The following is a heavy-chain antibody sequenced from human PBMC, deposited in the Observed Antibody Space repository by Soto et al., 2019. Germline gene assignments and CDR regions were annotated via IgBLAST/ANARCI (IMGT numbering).Heavy chain of an antibody. Sequence: PSETLSLTCTVSGGSISSYYWSWIRQPPGKGLEWIGYIYYSGSTSYNPSLRSRVTISVDTSKNQFSPKLSSVTAADTAVYYCARGPNWFDPWGQGTLVTVSS. CDR2: IYYSGST. CDR3: ARGPNWFDP. V-gene: IGHV4-59*01. CDR1: GGSISSYY. D-gene: IGHD2-8*01. J-gene: IGHJ5*02.